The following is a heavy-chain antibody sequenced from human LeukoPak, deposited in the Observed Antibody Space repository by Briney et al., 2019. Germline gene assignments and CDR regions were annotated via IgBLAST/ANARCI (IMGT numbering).Heavy chain of an antibody. V-gene: IGHV4-39*07. CDR1: GGSVSSVSNY. D-gene: IGHD5-24*01. Sequence: SETLSLTCTVSGGSVSSVSNYWGWIRQPPGKGLEWIGSIYYTGSTYYNPCLNSRVTISIDTSKNQFSLKVTSLTAAYTAVYYSATLSRVAPGWHKKRYYYYYMDVSGKGTTVTASS. CDR3: ATLSRVAPGWHKKRYYYYYMDV. J-gene: IGHJ6*03. CDR2: IYYTGST.